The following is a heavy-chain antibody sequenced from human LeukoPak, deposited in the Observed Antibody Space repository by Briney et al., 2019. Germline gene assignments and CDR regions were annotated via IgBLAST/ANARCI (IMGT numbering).Heavy chain of an antibody. CDR1: GGTFSSYA. CDR3: GTGLAYFDY. CDR2: IIPIFGTA. V-gene: IGHV1-69*06. Sequence: ASVKVSCKASGGTFSSYAISWVRQAPGQGLEWMGGIIPIFGTANYAQKFQGRVTITADKSTSTAYMELSSLRSEDTAVAVAGTGLAYFDYWGQGTLVTVSS. J-gene: IGHJ4*02. D-gene: IGHD6-19*01.